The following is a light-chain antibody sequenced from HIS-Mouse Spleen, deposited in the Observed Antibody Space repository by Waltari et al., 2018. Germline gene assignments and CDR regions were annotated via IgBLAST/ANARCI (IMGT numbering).Light chain of an antibody. CDR2: DAS. V-gene: IGKV1-33*01. CDR3: QQYDNLPPLT. CDR1: QDISNY. Sequence: DIQMTQSPSSLSASVGDRVTITCQASQDISNYLNWYQQKPGKAPKLLIYDASNLETGVPSRFSGSGSGTDFTFTICSLQPEDIATYYCQQYDNLPPLTFGGGTKVEIK. J-gene: IGKJ4*01.